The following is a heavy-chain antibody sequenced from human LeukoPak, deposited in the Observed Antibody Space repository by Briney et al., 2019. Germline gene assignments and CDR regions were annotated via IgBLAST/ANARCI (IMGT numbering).Heavy chain of an antibody. CDR3: AKQAYTGYYDSSMTYAFDI. Sequence: GGSLRLSCAASGFTFSSYAMSWVRQAPGKGLEWVSAISGSGGSTYYADSVKGRFTISRDNSKNTLYLQMNSLRAEDTAVYYCAKQAYTGYYDSSMTYAFDIWGQGTMVTVSS. CDR1: GFTFSSYA. J-gene: IGHJ3*02. CDR2: ISGSGGST. V-gene: IGHV3-23*01. D-gene: IGHD3-22*01.